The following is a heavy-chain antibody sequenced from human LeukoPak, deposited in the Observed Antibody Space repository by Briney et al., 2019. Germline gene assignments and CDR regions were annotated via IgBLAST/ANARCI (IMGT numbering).Heavy chain of an antibody. D-gene: IGHD3-10*01. J-gene: IGHJ4*02. CDR1: GFTFSNAW. V-gene: IGHV3-15*01. CDR3: TTEGYYVSGIY. Sequence: PGGSLRLSCAASGFTFSNAWMSWLRQAPVKGLEWVGRIKGKTDGETTDYATPVKGRFTISRDDSKDTLYLQMNSLKTEDTAVYYCTTEGYYVSGIYWGQGTLVTVSS. CDR2: IKGKTDGETT.